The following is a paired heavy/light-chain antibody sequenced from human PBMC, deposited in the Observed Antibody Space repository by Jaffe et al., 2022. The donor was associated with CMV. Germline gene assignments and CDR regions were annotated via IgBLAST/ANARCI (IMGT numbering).Heavy chain of an antibody. CDR2: ISGSGGST. Sequence: EVQLLESGGGLVQPGGSLRLSCAASGFTFSSYAMSWVRQAPGKGLEWVSAISGSGGSTYYADSVKGRFTISRDNSKNTLYLQMNSLRAEDTAVYYCAKDRSGYSSSWYYYYYGMDVWGQGTTVTVSS. CDR3: AKDRSGYSSSWYYYYYGMDV. D-gene: IGHD6-13*01. V-gene: IGHV3-23*01. J-gene: IGHJ6*02. CDR1: GFTFSSYA.
Light chain of an antibody. CDR1: TGAVTSGYY. V-gene: IGLV7-43*01. Sequence: QTVVTQEPSLTVSPGGTVTLTCASSTGAVTSGYYPNWFQQKPGQAPRALIYSTSNKHSWTPARFSGSLLGGKAALTLSGVQPEDEAEYYCLLYYGGAKVFGGGTKLTVL. CDR3: LLYYGGAKV. J-gene: IGLJ3*02. CDR2: STS.